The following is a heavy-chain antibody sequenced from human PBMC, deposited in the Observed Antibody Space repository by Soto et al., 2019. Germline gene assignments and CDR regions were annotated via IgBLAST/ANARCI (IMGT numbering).Heavy chain of an antibody. CDR2: INSSGGNT. J-gene: IGHJ2*01. V-gene: IGHV1-46*01. CDR1: GYTFTTYY. CDR3: ARDRGAYFDL. D-gene: IGHD1-26*01. Sequence: QVQLVQSGAEIKKPGASVQISCKASGYTFTTYYIHWVRQAPGQGLEWMGVINSSGGNTNYTQKFQGRVTITRDTSTGTVYMELSSLRSEDTAIYYCARDRGAYFDLWGRGTLVTVSS.